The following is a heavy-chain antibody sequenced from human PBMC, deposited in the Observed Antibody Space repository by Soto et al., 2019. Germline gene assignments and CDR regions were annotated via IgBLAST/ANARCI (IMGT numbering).Heavy chain of an antibody. V-gene: IGHV3-23*01. CDR2: ISRSGDTT. Sequence: GGSLRLSCAASGFTFSSYAMSWVRQAPGKGLEWVSTISRSGDTTYYADSVKGRFTVSRDNSKNALYLQLNSLRAEDTAVYYCARPFPDNTYSYYGIDVWGQGTTVTVAS. D-gene: IGHD1-1*01. CDR3: ARPFPDNTYSYYGIDV. CDR1: GFTFSSYA. J-gene: IGHJ6*02.